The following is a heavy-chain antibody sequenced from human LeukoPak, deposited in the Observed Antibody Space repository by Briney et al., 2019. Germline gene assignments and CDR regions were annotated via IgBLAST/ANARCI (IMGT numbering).Heavy chain of an antibody. CDR2: ISGSGGST. D-gene: IGHD1-26*01. Sequence: PGGSLRLPCAASGFTFSSYAMSWVRQAPGKGLEWVSAISGSGGSTYYADSVKGRFTISRDNSKNTLYLQMNSLRAEDTAVYYCAKYSGRLLHYFDYWGQGTLVTVSS. J-gene: IGHJ4*02. CDR3: AKYSGRLLHYFDY. V-gene: IGHV3-23*01. CDR1: GFTFSSYA.